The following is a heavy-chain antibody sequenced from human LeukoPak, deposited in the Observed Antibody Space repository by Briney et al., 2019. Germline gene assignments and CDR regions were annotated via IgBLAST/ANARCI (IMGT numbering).Heavy chain of an antibody. CDR2: IFHSGST. CDR1: GGSIRNGDYY. Sequence: SQTLSLTCTVSGGSIRNGDYYLSWIRQHPGKGLEWIGYIFHSGSTYYNPSLKSRVTMSADTSQNQFSLELTSVTAADTAMYYCASGYGSGWFDRWGQGTLVTASS. CDR3: ASGYGSGWFDR. D-gene: IGHD3-10*01. V-gene: IGHV4-31*03. J-gene: IGHJ5*02.